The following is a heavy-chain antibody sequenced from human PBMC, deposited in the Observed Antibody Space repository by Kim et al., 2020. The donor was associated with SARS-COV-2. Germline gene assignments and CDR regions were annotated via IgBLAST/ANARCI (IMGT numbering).Heavy chain of an antibody. Sequence: LQSRVTISVDTSKNQFSLKLSSVTAADTAVYYCARGKGSGSYYTASTHDYWGQGTLVTVSS. D-gene: IGHD3-10*01. V-gene: IGHV4-34*01. J-gene: IGHJ4*02. CDR3: ARGKGSGSYYTASTHDY.